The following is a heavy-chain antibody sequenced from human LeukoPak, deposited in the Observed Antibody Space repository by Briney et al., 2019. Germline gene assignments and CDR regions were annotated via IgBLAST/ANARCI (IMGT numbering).Heavy chain of an antibody. J-gene: IGHJ2*01. Sequence: PSETLSLTCTVSGDSISSSSYYWGWIRQPPGKGLEWIGSIYYSGSTYYNPSLKSRVTISVDTSKNQFSLKLSSVTAADTAVYYCARPRGRQWPDWYFDLWGRGTLVTVSS. CDR1: GDSISSSSYY. CDR3: ARPRGRQWPDWYFDL. CDR2: IYYSGST. D-gene: IGHD6-19*01. V-gene: IGHV4-39*01.